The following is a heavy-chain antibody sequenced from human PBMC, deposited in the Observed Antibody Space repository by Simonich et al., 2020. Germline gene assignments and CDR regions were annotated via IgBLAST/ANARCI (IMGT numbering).Heavy chain of an antibody. CDR3: ARDGGNCSGGSCYWYFDL. CDR2: INPNRGCT. Sequence: QVQLVQSWAEVKKPGASVKVSCKASGYTFTGHSMHWVRQAPGQGLEWMGRINPNRGCTNDAHNVEGRVTMTRDTSISTAYMELSRLRSDDTAVYYCARDGGNCSGGSCYWYFDLWGRGTLVTVSS. CDR1: GYTFTGHS. V-gene: IGHV1-2*06. J-gene: IGHJ2*01. D-gene: IGHD2-15*01.